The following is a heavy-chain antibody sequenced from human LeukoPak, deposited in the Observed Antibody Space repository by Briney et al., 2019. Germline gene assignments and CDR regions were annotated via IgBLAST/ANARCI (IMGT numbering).Heavy chain of an antibody. D-gene: IGHD3-3*01. CDR2: IIPILGIA. CDR1: GGTFSSYA. V-gene: IGHV1-69*04. J-gene: IGHJ5*02. CDR3: AREEYYDFWSGYYTGNWFDP. Sequence: ASVKVSCKASGGTFSSYAISWVRQAPGQGLEWMGRIIPILGIANYAQKFQGRVTITADKSMSTAYMELSSLRSEDTAVYYCAREEYYDFWSGYYTGNWFDPWGQGTLVTVSS.